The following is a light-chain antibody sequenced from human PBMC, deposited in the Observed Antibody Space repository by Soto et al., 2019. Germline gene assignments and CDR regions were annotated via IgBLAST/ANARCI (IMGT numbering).Light chain of an antibody. CDR3: QQRKHWPPIT. Sequence: ELTQSPATLSLSPGETATLSCRASQSVDKFLAWYQQRPGQPPRLLIFDSSNRATGVPVRFSGSGSGTVFTLTIGSLEPEDSAVYYCQQRKHWPPITVGQGTRLESK. CDR2: DSS. J-gene: IGKJ5*01. V-gene: IGKV3-11*01. CDR1: QSVDKF.